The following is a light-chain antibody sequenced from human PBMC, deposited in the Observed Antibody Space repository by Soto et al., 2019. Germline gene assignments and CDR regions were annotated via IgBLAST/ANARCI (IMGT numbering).Light chain of an antibody. V-gene: IGLV2-23*02. CDR3: CTYAGSRHWL. CDR1: SSDVGYYNL. Sequence: QSALTQPASVSGSPGQSITISCTGGSSDVGYYNLVSWYQQHPGKAPKLIIYEVSNRPSGVSNRFSGSKSGNTASLTISGLQAEDEHYYYCCTYAGSRHWLFGGGTKLTVL. CDR2: EVS. J-gene: IGLJ3*02.